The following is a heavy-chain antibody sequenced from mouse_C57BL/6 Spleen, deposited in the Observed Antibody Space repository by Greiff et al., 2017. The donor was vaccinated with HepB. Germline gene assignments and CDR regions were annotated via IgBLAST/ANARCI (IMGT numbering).Heavy chain of an antibody. Sequence: LQESGAELARPGASVKLSCKASGYTFTSYGISWVKQRTGQGLEWIGEIYPRSGNTYYNEKFKGKATLTADKSSSPAYMELRSLTSEDSAVYFCADYYGSSPPYWYFDVWGTGTTVTVSS. D-gene: IGHD1-1*01. CDR3: ADYYGSSPPYWYFDV. V-gene: IGHV1-81*01. CDR2: IYPRSGNT. CDR1: GYTFTSYG. J-gene: IGHJ1*03.